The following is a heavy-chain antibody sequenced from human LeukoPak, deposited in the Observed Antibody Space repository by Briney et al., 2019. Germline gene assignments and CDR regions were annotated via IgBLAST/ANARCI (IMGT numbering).Heavy chain of an antibody. D-gene: IGHD6-13*01. CDR1: GGSFSGYY. CDR2: INHSGST. Sequence: SETLSLTCAVYGGSFSGYYWSWIRQPPGKGLEWIGEINHSGSTNYNPSLKSRVTISVDTSKNQFSLKLSSVTAAGTAVYYCARGAASWYSYYYGMDVWGQGTTVTVSS. J-gene: IGHJ6*02. V-gene: IGHV4-34*01. CDR3: ARGAASWYSYYYGMDV.